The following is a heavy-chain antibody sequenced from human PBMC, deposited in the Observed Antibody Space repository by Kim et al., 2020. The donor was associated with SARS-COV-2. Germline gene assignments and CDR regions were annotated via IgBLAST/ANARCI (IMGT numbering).Heavy chain of an antibody. CDR1: GFTFSNSG. D-gene: IGHD6-13*01. Sequence: GGSLRLSCTASGFTFSNSGMAWVRQAPGKGKEWVSAIGVGGSTFYPDSVKGRFIISRDNSENTLYLQMNSLRAEDTAIYYCAKERVGSSWGNYHEYWGQGTLVTVSS. V-gene: IGHV3-23*01. J-gene: IGHJ4*02. CDR3: AKERVGSSWGNYHEY. CDR2: IGVGGST.